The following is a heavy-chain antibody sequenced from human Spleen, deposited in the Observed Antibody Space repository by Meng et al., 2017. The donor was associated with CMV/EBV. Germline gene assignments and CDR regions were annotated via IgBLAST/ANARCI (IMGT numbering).Heavy chain of an antibody. CDR3: AKVEYGTASPYYFDY. CDR2: ISGSGGST. D-gene: IGHD6-6*01. CDR1: GFTFSSYA. J-gene: IGHJ4*02. V-gene: IGHV3-23*01. Sequence: GGSLRLSCAASGFTFSSYAMSWVRQAPGKGLEWVSAISGSGGSTYYADSVKGRFTISRDNSKNTLYLQMDSLTVEDTAVYYCAKVEYGTASPYYFDYWGQGTLVTVSS.